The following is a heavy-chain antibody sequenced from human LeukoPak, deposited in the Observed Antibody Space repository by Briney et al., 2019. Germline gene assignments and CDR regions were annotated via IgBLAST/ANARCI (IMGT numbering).Heavy chain of an antibody. J-gene: IGHJ4*02. CDR2: VNWNGGAR. Sequence: GGSLRLSCVASGFTFNNYNMNWVRQAPGKGLEWVSGVNWNGGARGYGDSVKGRFTISRDNAKNSLYLQMTSLRAEDTALYFCARKAASTIDYWGQGTLVTVSS. V-gene: IGHV3-20*04. D-gene: IGHD6-13*01. CDR3: ARKAASTIDY. CDR1: GFTFNNYN.